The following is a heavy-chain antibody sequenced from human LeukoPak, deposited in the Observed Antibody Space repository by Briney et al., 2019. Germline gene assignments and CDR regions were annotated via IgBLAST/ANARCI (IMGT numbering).Heavy chain of an antibody. CDR2: IYYSGST. CDR3: ARDSYYYDSSGYYGCAFDI. Sequence: PSETLSLTCTVSGGSLSSYYWSWMRQPPGKGLEWIGYIYYSGSTNYNPSLKSRVTISVDTSKNQFSLKLSSVTAADTAVYYCARDSYYYDSSGYYGCAFDIWGQGTMVTVSS. D-gene: IGHD3-22*01. CDR1: GGSLSSYY. J-gene: IGHJ3*02. V-gene: IGHV4-59*01.